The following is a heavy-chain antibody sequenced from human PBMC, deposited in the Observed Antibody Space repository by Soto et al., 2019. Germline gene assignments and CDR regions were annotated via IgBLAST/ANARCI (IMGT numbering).Heavy chain of an antibody. J-gene: IGHJ6*02. CDR1: GFTFSSYA. Sequence: QVQLVESGGGVVQPGRSLRLSCAASGFTFSSYARHWVRQAPGKGLEWVAVISYDGSNKYYADSVKGRFTISRDNSKNTLYLQMNSLRAEDTAVYYCARVGGIAAAGTWNYYYGMDVWGQGTTVTVSS. CDR2: ISYDGSNK. CDR3: ARVGGIAAAGTWNYYYGMDV. D-gene: IGHD6-13*01. V-gene: IGHV3-30-3*01.